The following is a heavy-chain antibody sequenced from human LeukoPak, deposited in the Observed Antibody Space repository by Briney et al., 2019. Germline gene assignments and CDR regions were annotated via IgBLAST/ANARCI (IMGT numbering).Heavy chain of an antibody. Sequence: GGSLRLSCAASGFTFSDYYMSWSREAPGKGLEWVSYISSSGRTMYYADSVQGRFTISRVNAKTSLYLQMNGLRAEDTAVYYCAKHRRSGYGMDVWGQGTTVTVSS. V-gene: IGHV3-11*01. CDR1: GFTFSDYY. CDR2: ISSSGRTM. J-gene: IGHJ6*02. CDR3: AKHRRSGYGMDV. D-gene: IGHD1-14*01.